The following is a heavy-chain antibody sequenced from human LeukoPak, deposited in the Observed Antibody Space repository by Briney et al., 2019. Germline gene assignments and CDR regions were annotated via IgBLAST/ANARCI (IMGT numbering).Heavy chain of an antibody. J-gene: IGHJ6*02. D-gene: IGHD3/OR15-3a*01. CDR3: ARGWTYYYYGMDV. V-gene: IGHV4-59*01. CDR2: IYYSGST. CDR1: GGSISSYY. Sequence: SETLSLTCTVSGGSISSYYWSRIRQPPGKGLEWIGYIYYSGSTNYNPSLKSRVTISVDTSKNQFSLKLSSVTAADTAVYYCARGWTYYYYGMDVWGQGTTVTVSS.